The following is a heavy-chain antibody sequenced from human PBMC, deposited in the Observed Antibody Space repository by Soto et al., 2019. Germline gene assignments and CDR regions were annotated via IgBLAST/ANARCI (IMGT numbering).Heavy chain of an antibody. D-gene: IGHD6-13*01. CDR1: GASMTRNY. V-gene: IGHV4-59*01. CDR3: AGHAGYFAPVDH. J-gene: IGHJ4*02. Sequence: QVQLQESGPRLVKPSETLSLTCTVSGASMTRNYWSWIRQTPTKGLEWIGFIYHSGGTNVHPSLKSRLTLSVDNSKNQISLRLSSVTAADTAVYYCAGHAGYFAPVDHWGQGTPVIVSP. CDR2: IYHSGGT.